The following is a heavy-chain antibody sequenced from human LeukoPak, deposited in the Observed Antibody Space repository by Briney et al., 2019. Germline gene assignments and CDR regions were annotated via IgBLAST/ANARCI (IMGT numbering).Heavy chain of an antibody. Sequence: ASVKVSCKASGYTFTGYYMHWVRQAPGQGLEWMGWINPNSGGTNYAQKFQGRVTMTRDTSISTAYMELSRLRSDDTAVYYCARDVGLNVVPAAPYWFDPWGQGTLVTVSS. CDR2: INPNSGGT. J-gene: IGHJ5*02. V-gene: IGHV1-2*02. CDR3: ARDVGLNVVPAAPYWFDP. D-gene: IGHD2-2*01. CDR1: GYTFTGYY.